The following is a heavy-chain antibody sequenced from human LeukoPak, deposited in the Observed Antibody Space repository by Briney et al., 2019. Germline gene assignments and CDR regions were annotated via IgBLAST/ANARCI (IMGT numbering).Heavy chain of an antibody. V-gene: IGHV3-30*02. J-gene: IGHJ4*02. CDR1: GFTFSSYG. CDR3: AKDRSPYSFDY. Sequence: GGSLRLSCAASGFTFSSYGMHWVRQAPGKGLEWVAFIRYDGSNKYYADSVKGRFTISRDNSKNTLYLQMNSLRAEDTAVFYCAKDRSPYSFDYWGQGTLVTVSS. CDR2: IRYDGSNK.